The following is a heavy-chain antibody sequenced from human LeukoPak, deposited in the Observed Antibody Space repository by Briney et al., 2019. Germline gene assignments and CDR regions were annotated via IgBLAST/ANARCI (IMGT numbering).Heavy chain of an antibody. D-gene: IGHD3-10*01. CDR3: ARPRYYYGSGSSYFDY. CDR1: GGSFSGYY. V-gene: IGHV4-34*01. CDR2: INHSGST. J-gene: IGHJ4*02. Sequence: SETLSLTCAVYGGSFSGYYWSWIRQPPGKGLEWIGEINHSGSTNYNPSPKSRVTISVDTSKNQFSLKLSSVTAADTAVYYCARPRYYYGSGSSYFDYWGQGTLVTVSS.